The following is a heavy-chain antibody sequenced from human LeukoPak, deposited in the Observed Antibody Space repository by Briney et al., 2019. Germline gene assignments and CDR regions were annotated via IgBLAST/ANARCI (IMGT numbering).Heavy chain of an antibody. V-gene: IGHV3-48*03. Sequence: GGSLRLSCAASRFTFSSSEMSWVRQAPGKGLEWIAYITYNGRSTQYADSVKGRLTISRDNAKNSLYLQLNSLRGEDTAIYYCAREDTTDAFDIWGQGTMVTVSS. CDR2: ITYNGRST. CDR3: AREDTTDAFDI. J-gene: IGHJ3*02. CDR1: RFTFSSSE. D-gene: IGHD1-1*01.